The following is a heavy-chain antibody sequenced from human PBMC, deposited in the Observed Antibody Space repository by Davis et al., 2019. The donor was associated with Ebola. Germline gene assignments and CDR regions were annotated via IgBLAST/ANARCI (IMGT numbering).Heavy chain of an antibody. CDR3: ARMWVVPAAKGGPNYYYYMDV. J-gene: IGHJ6*03. V-gene: IGHV1-69*13. D-gene: IGHD2-2*01. CDR2: IIPIFGTA. Sequence: SVKVSCKASGGTFSSYAISWVRQAPGQGLEWMGGIIPIFGTANYAQKFQGRVTITADESTGTAYMELSSLRSEDTAVYYCARMWVVPAAKGGPNYYYYMDVWGKGTTVTVSS. CDR1: GGTFSSYA.